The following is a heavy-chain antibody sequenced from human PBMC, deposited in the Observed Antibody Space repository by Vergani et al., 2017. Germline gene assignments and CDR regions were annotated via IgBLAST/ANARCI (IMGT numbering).Heavy chain of an antibody. CDR3: ARFIRVATTATNDDAFDI. D-gene: IGHD5-12*01. Sequence: EVQLVESGGGLVQPGGSLGLSCAASGFTFSSYSMNWVRQAPGKGLEWVSYISSSSSTIYYADSVKGRFTISRDNAKNSLYLQMNSLRDEDTAVYYCARFIRVATTATNDDAFDIWGQGTMVTVSS. CDR2: ISSSSSTI. V-gene: IGHV3-48*02. CDR1: GFTFSSYS. J-gene: IGHJ3*02.